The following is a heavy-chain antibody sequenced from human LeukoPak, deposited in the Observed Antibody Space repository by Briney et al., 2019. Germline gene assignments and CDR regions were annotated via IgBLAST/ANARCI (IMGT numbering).Heavy chain of an antibody. D-gene: IGHD4-23*01. CDR2: IIPIFGTP. Sequence: GASVTVSCTASGGTFSSCAISWVRQAPGQGLEWMGGIIPIFGTPNYAQKFQGRVTITADESTSTAYMELSSLRSEDTAVYYCARGWLAKTTVVTPYNYWGQGTLVTVSS. J-gene: IGHJ4*02. CDR3: ARGWLAKTTVVTPYNY. CDR1: GGTFSSCA. V-gene: IGHV1-69*13.